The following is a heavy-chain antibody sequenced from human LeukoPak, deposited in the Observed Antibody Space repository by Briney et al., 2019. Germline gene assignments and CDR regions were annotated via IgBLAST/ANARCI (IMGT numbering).Heavy chain of an antibody. J-gene: IGHJ5*02. CDR1: GDSVSSSRDF. Sequence: VTLSLPCTVSGDSVSSSRDFCRRIPQSPGRGREWYVSIYYTRTPYYNPSLNRRVTISLHTSHKHFSLKLNSVTAADAALYYCERATADRSGSYLALYNWCDRWGEGTMVTVSS. V-gene: IGHV4-39*07. CDR2: IYYTRTP. D-gene: IGHD3-22*01. CDR3: ERATADRSGSYLALYNWCDR.